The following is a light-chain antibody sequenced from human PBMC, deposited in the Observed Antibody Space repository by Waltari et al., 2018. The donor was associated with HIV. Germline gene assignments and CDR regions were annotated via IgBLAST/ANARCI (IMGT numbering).Light chain of an antibody. J-gene: IGKJ2*01. CDR2: GAS. Sequence: ELVLTQSPGSLSLSPGARATLSCRASQSISSYYLGWYQQKPGLPPRLLIYGASSRATGIPDRFSGSGSGTDFTLAISRLEPEDSAVYYCQHYGSSPYAFGQGTSLEIK. V-gene: IGKV3-20*01. CDR3: QHYGSSPYA. CDR1: QSISSYY.